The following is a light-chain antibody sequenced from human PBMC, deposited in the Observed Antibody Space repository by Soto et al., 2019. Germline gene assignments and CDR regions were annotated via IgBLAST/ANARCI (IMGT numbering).Light chain of an antibody. J-gene: IGKJ4*01. V-gene: IGKV1-39*01. CDR2: SAT. CDR1: QSIGSY. Sequence: DIQMTQSPSSLSASVGDRVTITCRASQSIGSYLNWYQQKPGKAPKLLIHSATILQGGVPSRFSGSESGTDFTLTITNLQPGDFATYYCQQSYRTPPVTFGGGTKVEIK. CDR3: QQSYRTPPVT.